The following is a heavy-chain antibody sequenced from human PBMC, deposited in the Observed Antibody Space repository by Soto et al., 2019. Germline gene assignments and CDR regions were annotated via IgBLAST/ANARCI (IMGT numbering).Heavy chain of an antibody. Sequence: SETLSLTCTVSGGSISSGGYYWSWIRQHPGKGLEWIGYIYYSGSTYYNPSLKSRVTISVDTSKNQFSLKLSSVTAADTAVYYCARSIVVVPSAKIAPVPNCFDPWGQGTLLTVST. V-gene: IGHV4-31*03. D-gene: IGHD2-2*01. CDR3: ARSIVVVPSAKIAPVPNCFDP. CDR2: IYYSGST. CDR1: GGSISSGGYY. J-gene: IGHJ5*02.